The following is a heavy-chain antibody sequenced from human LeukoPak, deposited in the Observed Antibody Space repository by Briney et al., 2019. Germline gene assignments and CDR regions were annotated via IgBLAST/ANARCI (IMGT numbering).Heavy chain of an antibody. CDR3: AKGSSWFYYYYMDV. Sequence: PGGSLRLSCAASEFSVGSNYMTWVRQAPGKGLEWVSLIYSGGSTYYADSVKGRFTISRDNSKNTLYLQMNSLRAEDTAVYYCAKGSSWFYYYYMDVWGKGTTVTVSS. CDR1: EFSVGSNY. V-gene: IGHV3-66*01. J-gene: IGHJ6*03. CDR2: IYSGGST. D-gene: IGHD6-13*01.